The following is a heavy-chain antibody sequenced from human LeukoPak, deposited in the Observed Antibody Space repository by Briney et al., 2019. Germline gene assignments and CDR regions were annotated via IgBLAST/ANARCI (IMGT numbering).Heavy chain of an antibody. D-gene: IGHD3-10*01. Sequence: GGSLRLSCAASGFTLSSYWMSWVRQAPGKGLEWVANINQDVSEINYVDSVKGRFTTSRDNAKNSLYLQMNSLRVEDTAVYYCAKLAKYFYGSETYYFFENWGQGTPVTASS. CDR1: GFTLSSYW. CDR3: AKLAKYFYGSETYYFFEN. V-gene: IGHV3-7*01. CDR2: INQDVSEI. J-gene: IGHJ4*02.